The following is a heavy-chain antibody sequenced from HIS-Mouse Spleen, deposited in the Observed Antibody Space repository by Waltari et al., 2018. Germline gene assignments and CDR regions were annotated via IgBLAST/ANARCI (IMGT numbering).Heavy chain of an antibody. V-gene: IGHV4-39*07. CDR2: IYYSGRT. D-gene: IGHD6-13*01. J-gene: IGHJ2*01. CDR1: GGSISSSSYY. CDR3: AREIPYSSSWYDWYFDL. Sequence: QLQLQESGPGLVKPSETLSLTCTVSGGSISSSSYYWGWIRQPPGKGLAGIGGIYYSGRTYYNPSLKSRVTISVDTSKNQCSLKLSSVTAADTAVYYCAREIPYSSSWYDWYFDLWGRGTLVTVSS.